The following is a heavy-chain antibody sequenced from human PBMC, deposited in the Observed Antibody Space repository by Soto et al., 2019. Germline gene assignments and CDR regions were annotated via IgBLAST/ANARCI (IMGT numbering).Heavy chain of an antibody. CDR3: ARHRGPAPVY. V-gene: IGHV4-39*01. CDR1: GGSISGYY. CDR2: LFYGGTT. Sequence: SETLSLTCTVSGGSISGYYWTWIRQPPGKGLEWVGSLFYGGTTDYNPSLKSRLTMSLNTSKNHFSLKLRSVTAADTAVYYCARHRGPAPVYWGQGTLVTVSS. D-gene: IGHD3-10*01. J-gene: IGHJ4*02.